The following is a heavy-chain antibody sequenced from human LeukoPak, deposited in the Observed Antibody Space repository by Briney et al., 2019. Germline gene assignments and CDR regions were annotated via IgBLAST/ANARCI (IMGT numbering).Heavy chain of an antibody. J-gene: IGHJ4*02. CDR3: ARACRYGSVKYYYCDY. CDR1: GFSFSSYY. Sequence: PGGSLRLSCAASGFSFSSYYMSWIRQAPGKGLEWVSCITTSSSYTNYADSVKGRFTISRDKATNSMYLQMNSLSAEDTAGYYCARACRYGSVKYYYCDYWGRGTLVTVSS. CDR2: ITTSSSYT. D-gene: IGHD3-10*01. V-gene: IGHV3-11*05.